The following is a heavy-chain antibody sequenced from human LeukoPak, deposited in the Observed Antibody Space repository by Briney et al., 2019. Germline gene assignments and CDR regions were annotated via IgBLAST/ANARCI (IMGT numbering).Heavy chain of an antibody. CDR3: AKDPAEYNWNYFDY. V-gene: IGHV4-4*02. D-gene: IGHD1-20*01. J-gene: IGHJ4*02. Sequence: PSETLSLTCAVSGGSISSSNWWSWVRQPPGKGLEWIGEIYHSGSTNYNPSLKSRVTISVDKSKNQFSLKLSSVTAADTAVYYCAKDPAEYNWNYFDYWGQGTLVTVSS. CDR2: IYHSGST. CDR1: GGSISSSNW.